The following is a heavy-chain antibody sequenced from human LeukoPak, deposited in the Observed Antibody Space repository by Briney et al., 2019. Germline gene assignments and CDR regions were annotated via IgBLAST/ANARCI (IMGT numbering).Heavy chain of an antibody. CDR1: GFTFSDYY. Sequence: PGGSLRLSCAASGFTFSDYYMSWIRQAPGKGLGWVSYISSSGSTIYYADSVKGRFTISRDNAKNSLYLQMNGLRAEETAVYYCARAFWSGYSIDAFDIWGQGTMVTVSS. V-gene: IGHV3-11*01. CDR2: ISSSGSTI. D-gene: IGHD3-3*01. J-gene: IGHJ3*02. CDR3: ARAFWSGYSIDAFDI.